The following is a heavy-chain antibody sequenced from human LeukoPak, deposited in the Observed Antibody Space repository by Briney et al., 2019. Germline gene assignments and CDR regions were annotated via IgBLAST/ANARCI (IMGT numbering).Heavy chain of an antibody. J-gene: IGHJ6*01. CDR2: ISGRGAST. CDR1: GFTFNNYS. Sequence: PGGSLRLSCAASGFTFNNYSMIWVRQAPGKGLEGVSAISGRGASTYYADAVKGRFTISRDNSKNPLYLPMNSLRAEDTAVYYCAKGPDSSGYGYYYGMVVWGQGTTVPVSS. CDR3: AKGPDSSGYGYYYGMVV. V-gene: IGHV3-23*01. D-gene: IGHD3-22*01.